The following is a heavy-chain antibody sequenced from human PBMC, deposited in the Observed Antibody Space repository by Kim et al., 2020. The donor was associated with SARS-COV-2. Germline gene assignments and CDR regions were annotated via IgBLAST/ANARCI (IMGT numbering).Heavy chain of an antibody. CDR2: T. CDR3: ARRSGSYYPDY. Sequence: TYYTPSLKSRVTISVDTSKNQFSLKLSSVTAADTAVYYCARRSGSYYPDYWGQGTLVTVSS. D-gene: IGHD1-26*01. J-gene: IGHJ4*02. V-gene: IGHV4-39*01.